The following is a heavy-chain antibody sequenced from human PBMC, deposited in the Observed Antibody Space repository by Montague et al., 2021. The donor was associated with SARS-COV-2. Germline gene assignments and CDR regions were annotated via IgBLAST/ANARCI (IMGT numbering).Heavy chain of an antibody. Sequence: SETLSLTCAVSGGSISSSNWWCWVRQPPGKGLEWRGEIHHSGSTNYNPSLKSRVTMSVDRSKNHFSLRLSSVTAADTAMYYCARGGYGGWTGYYFDYWGQGTLVTVSS. CDR2: IHHSGST. J-gene: IGHJ4*02. V-gene: IGHV4-4*02. CDR3: ARGGYGGWTGYYFDY. D-gene: IGHD4/OR15-4a*01. CDR1: GGSISSSNW.